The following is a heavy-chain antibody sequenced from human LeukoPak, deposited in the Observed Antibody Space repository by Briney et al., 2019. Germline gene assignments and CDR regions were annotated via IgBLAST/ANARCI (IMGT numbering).Heavy chain of an antibody. CDR2: ISGSGGST. CDR3: AKGEHYCSSTSCYTTPGY. V-gene: IGHV3-23*01. J-gene: IGHJ4*02. CDR1: GFTFSTYE. D-gene: IGHD2-2*01. Sequence: GGSLRLSCAASGFTFSTYEMNWVRQAPGKGLEWVSAISGSGGSTYYADSVKGRFTISRDNSKNTLYLQMNSLRAEDTAVYYCAKGEHYCSSTSCYTTPGYWGQGTLVTVSS.